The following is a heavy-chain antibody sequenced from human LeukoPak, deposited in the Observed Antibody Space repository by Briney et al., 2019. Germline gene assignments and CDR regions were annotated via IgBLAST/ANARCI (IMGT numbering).Heavy chain of an antibody. V-gene: IGHV3-7*01. Sequence: PGGSLRLSCAASGFTFSSYWMSWVRQAPGKGLEWVANIKQDGSEKYYVDSVKGRFTISRDNAKNSLYLQMNSLRAEDTAVYYCAKDGVPAAPTIYYYYYMDVWGKGTTVTVSS. D-gene: IGHD2-2*01. CDR1: GFTFSSYW. CDR3: AKDGVPAAPTIYYYYYMDV. J-gene: IGHJ6*03. CDR2: IKQDGSEK.